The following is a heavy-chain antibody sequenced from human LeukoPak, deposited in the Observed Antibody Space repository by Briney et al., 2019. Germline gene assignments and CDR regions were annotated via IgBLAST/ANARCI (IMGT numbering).Heavy chain of an antibody. CDR3: ATRPVMVVPAAFDY. V-gene: IGHV4-4*07. CDR1: GGSISSYY. J-gene: IGHJ4*02. CDR2: IYTSGST. Sequence: PSETLSLTCTVSGGSISSYYWSWIRQPAGKGLEWIGRIYTSGSTNYNPSLKSRVTMSVDTSKNQFSLKVSSVTAADTAVYYCATRPVMVVPAAFDYWGQGTLVTVSS. D-gene: IGHD2-2*01.